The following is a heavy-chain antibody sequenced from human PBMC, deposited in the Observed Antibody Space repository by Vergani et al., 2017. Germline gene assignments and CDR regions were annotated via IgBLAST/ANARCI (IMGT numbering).Heavy chain of an antibody. V-gene: IGHV4-39*07. J-gene: IGHJ4*02. CDR3: ARRNYDYLFDS. CDR1: GGSISSSSYY. CDR2: IYTSGST. D-gene: IGHD3-16*01. Sequence: QLQLQESGPGLVKPSETLSLTCTVSGGSISSSSYYWGWIRQPPGKGLEWIGRIYTSGSTNYNPSLKSRVTMSVDTSKNQFSLRLNSVTAADTAVYYCARRNYDYLFDSWGQGTLVTVSS.